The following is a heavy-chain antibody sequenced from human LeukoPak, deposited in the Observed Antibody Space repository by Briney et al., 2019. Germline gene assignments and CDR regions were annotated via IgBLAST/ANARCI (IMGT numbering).Heavy chain of an antibody. CDR1: GGSISYYY. Sequence: PSETLSLTCTVSGGSISYYYWSWLRQPAGKGLEWIGRVYSSGSANYNPSLKSRVTMSVDTSKNQFFLKLSSVTAADTAVYYCARDREAVANWGYDWFDPWGQGTLVTVSS. CDR2: VYSSGSA. CDR3: ARDREAVANWGYDWFDP. J-gene: IGHJ5*02. D-gene: IGHD7-27*01. V-gene: IGHV4-4*07.